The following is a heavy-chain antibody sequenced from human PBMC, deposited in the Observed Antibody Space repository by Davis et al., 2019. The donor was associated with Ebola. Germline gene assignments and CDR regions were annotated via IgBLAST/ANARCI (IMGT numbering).Heavy chain of an antibody. V-gene: IGHV1-69*05. J-gene: IGHJ4*02. D-gene: IGHD3-16*02. CDR1: GGTSSSYA. CDR3: AVELHLGELSLYRPF. Sequence: SVKVSCKASGGTSSSYAISWVRQAPGQGLEWMGGIIPIFGTANYAQKFQGRVTMTTDTSTSTAYMELRSLRSDDTAVYYCAVELHLGELSLYRPFWGQGTLVTVSS. CDR2: IIPIFGTA.